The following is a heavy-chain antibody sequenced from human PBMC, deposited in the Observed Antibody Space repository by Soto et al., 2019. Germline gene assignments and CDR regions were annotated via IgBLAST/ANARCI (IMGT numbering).Heavy chain of an antibody. CDR3: PRDLSDY. J-gene: IGHJ4*02. Sequence: QVQLVESGGGVVQPGTSLRLSCAASGFTFKNYGMHWVRQAPGKGLEWVAIVYYDGSNQYYADSVKGRFTISRDNSKNTLYLQMNSLRVDDTAMYYCPRDLSDYWGQGTLVTVSS. V-gene: IGHV3-33*01. CDR1: GFTFKNYG. CDR2: VYYDGSNQ.